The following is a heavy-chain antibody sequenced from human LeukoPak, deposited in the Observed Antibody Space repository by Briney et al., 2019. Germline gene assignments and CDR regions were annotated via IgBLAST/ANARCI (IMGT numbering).Heavy chain of an antibody. J-gene: IGHJ4*02. CDR1: GFTFSNYY. CDR2: IKHDGNEI. Sequence: PGRSLRLSCAASGFTFSNYYMAWVRQAPGKGLEWVANIKHDGNEISYVDSVKGRFTISGDNARNSLYLQLNSLRVEDTAVYFCARWVSGYCSGSSCWTLDYWGQGTLVTVSS. D-gene: IGHD2-15*01. CDR3: ARWVSGYCSGSSCWTLDY. V-gene: IGHV3-7*05.